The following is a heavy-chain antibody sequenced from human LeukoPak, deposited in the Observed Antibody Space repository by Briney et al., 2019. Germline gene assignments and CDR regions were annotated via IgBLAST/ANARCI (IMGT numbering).Heavy chain of an antibody. CDR2: ASSSDAGT. J-gene: IGHJ5*02. V-gene: IGHV3-23*01. Sequence: GGSLRLSCAASGFTLSTYAMSWVRQTPGKGLEWVAAASSSDAGTYHADSVRGRFTISRDNSKNTLYLQMNSLRAEDTAVYYCAKGAKMGWFDPWGQGTLVTVSS. D-gene: IGHD5-24*01. CDR1: GFTLSTYA. CDR3: AKGAKMGWFDP.